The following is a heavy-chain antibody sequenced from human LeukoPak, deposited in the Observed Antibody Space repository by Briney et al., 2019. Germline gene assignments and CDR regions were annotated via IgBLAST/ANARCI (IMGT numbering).Heavy chain of an antibody. CDR1: GGSISSSSYY. D-gene: IGHD3-10*01. CDR3: ARDTYYYGSGTYYFNY. V-gene: IGHV4-39*07. Sequence: SETLPLTCTVSGGSISSSSYYWGWIRQPPGKGLEWIGSIYYSGSAYYNPSLKSRVTMSIDTSKNQFSLKLSSVTAADTAVYYCARDTYYYGSGTYYFNYWGQGTLVTVSS. CDR2: IYYSGSA. J-gene: IGHJ4*02.